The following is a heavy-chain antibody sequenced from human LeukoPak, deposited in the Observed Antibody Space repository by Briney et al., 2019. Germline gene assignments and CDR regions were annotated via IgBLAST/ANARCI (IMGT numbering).Heavy chain of an antibody. CDR2: ISGSGGST. V-gene: IGHV3-23*01. CDR1: GFTFSSYA. D-gene: IGHD5-18*01. Sequence: GGSLRLACAASGFTFSSYAMSWVRQAPGKGLEWVSAISGSGGSTYYADSVKGRFTISRDNSKNTLYLQMNSLRAEDTAVYYCAKDVYSYGSNWFDPWGQGTLVTVSS. J-gene: IGHJ5*02. CDR3: AKDVYSYGSNWFDP.